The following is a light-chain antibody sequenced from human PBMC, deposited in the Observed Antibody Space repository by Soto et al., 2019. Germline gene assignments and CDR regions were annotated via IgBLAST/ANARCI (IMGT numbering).Light chain of an antibody. CDR2: EVT. Sequence: DIVLTQTPLFLSVTPGQPASISCRSTQSLLHSDGKTYFYWFLQKAGQPPQLLIYEVTNRFSGVSDRLSGSGSGTDFTLKISRVEADDVGIYYSMQSIKLPYTFGQGTKLEIK. CDR3: MQSIKLPYT. V-gene: IGKV2D-29*01. CDR1: QSLLHSDGKTY. J-gene: IGKJ2*01.